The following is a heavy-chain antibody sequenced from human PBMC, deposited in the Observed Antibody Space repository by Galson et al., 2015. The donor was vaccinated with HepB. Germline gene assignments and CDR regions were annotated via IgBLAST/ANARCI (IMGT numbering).Heavy chain of an antibody. D-gene: IGHD4-11*01. V-gene: IGHV2-70*12. CDR1: GFSLSTSGMC. J-gene: IGHJ3*02. CDR3: AHRRRGLPGTVDAFDI. Sequence: PALVKPTQTLTLTCTFSGFSLSTSGMCVSWIRQPPGKALEWLARIDWDDDKYYSTSLKTRLTISKDTSKNQVVLTMTNMDPVDTATYYCAHRRRGLPGTVDAFDIWGQGTMVTVSS. CDR2: IDWDDDK.